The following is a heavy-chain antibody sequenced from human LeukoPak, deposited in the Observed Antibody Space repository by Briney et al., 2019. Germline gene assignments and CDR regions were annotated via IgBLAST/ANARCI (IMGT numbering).Heavy chain of an antibody. CDR2: INHSGST. J-gene: IGHJ3*02. Sequence: SETLSLTCAVYGGSFSGYYWSWIRQPPGKGLEWIGEINHSGSTNYNPSFKSRVTISVDTSKNQFSLKLSSVTAADTAVYYCARSGITIFGVVPFDIWGQGTMVTVSS. CDR3: ARSGITIFGVVPFDI. D-gene: IGHD3-3*01. V-gene: IGHV4-34*01. CDR1: GGSFSGYY.